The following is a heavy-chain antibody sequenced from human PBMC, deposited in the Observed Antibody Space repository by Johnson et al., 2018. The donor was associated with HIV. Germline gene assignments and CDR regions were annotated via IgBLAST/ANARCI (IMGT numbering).Heavy chain of an antibody. CDR1: GFTFSDYY. CDR2: ISSRGSII. V-gene: IGHV3-11*04. CDR3: GRHRDDAFDI. J-gene: IGHJ3*02. D-gene: IGHD2-21*02. Sequence: MQLVESGGGLVKPGGSLRLSCAASGFTFSDYYMSWIRQAPGKGLEWVSDISSRGSIIYYADSVKGRFTISRDNAENSLYLQMNNLRAEDTAVYYCGRHRDDAFDIWGQGTMVTVSS.